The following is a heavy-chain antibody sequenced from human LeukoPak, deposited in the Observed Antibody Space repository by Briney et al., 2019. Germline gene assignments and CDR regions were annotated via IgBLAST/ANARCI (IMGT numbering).Heavy chain of an antibody. CDR2: IYHSGST. D-gene: IGHD3-10*01. J-gene: IGHJ4*02. CDR1: GGSISSSNW. CDR3: ARGISYGSGSYYIPAARKYYFTT. V-gene: IGHV4-4*02. Sequence: SETLSLTCAVSGGSISSSNWWSWVRQPPGKGLEWIGEIYHSGSTNYNPSLKSRVTISVDTSKNQFSLKLGSVTAADTAVYYCARGISYGSGSYYIPAARKYYFTTGAREPWSPSPQ.